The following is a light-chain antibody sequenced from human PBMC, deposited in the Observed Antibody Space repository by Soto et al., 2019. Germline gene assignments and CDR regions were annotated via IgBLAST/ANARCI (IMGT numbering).Light chain of an antibody. CDR1: SSDVGVYNS. CDR3: SSYAGSNNLV. Sequence: QSVLTPPPSASGSPGQSVTISCTGTSSDVGVYNSVSWYQHHPGKAPKLIIYEVTKRPSGVPDRFSGSRSGNTASLTVSGLQAEDEAHYYCSSYAGSNNLVFGGGTKLTVL. V-gene: IGLV2-8*01. J-gene: IGLJ2*01. CDR2: EVT.